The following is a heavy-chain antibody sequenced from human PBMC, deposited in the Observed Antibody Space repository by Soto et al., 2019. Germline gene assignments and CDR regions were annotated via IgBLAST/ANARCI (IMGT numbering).Heavy chain of an antibody. V-gene: IGHV4-59*12. CDR2: VFYGGT. Sequence: LSLTCSVSGRSMSSNYWSWIRQSPDKGLEWLGYVFYGGTDYNPSLGGRVSMSVETSKSQFSLKLTSVTAADMAVYYCAREGSHSAYNFAIGIQLWSFDRWGQGLPVTVSS. J-gene: IGHJ5*02. CDR1: GRSMSSNY. D-gene: IGHD1-1*01. CDR3: AREGSHSAYNFAIGIQLWSFDR.